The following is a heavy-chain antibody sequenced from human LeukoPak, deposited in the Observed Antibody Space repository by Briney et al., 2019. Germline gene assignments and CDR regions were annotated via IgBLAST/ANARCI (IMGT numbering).Heavy chain of an antibody. J-gene: IGHJ4*02. V-gene: IGHV3-48*01. D-gene: IGHD4-23*01. CDR3: ARAGGEGLLPFAYYFDY. CDR2: ISSSSSTI. CDR1: GFTFSSYS. Sequence: GGSLRLSCAASGFTFSSYSMNWVRQAPGKGLEWVSYISSSSSTIYYADSVKGRFTISRDNAKNSLYLQMNSLRAEDTAVYYCARAGGEGLLPFAYYFDYWGQGTLVTVSS.